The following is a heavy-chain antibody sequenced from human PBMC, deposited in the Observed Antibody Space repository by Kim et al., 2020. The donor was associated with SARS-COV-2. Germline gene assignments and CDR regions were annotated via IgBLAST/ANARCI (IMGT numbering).Heavy chain of an antibody. CDR1: GGSISSSNW. Sequence: SETLSLTCAVSGGSISSSNWWSWVRQPPGKGLEWIGEIYHSGSTNYNPSLKSRVTISVDKSKNQFSLKLSSVTAADTAVYYCARVSASYSSSLASWDWGQGTLVTVSS. D-gene: IGHD6-13*01. V-gene: IGHV4-4*02. CDR3: ARVSASYSSSLASWD. CDR2: IYHSGST. J-gene: IGHJ4*02.